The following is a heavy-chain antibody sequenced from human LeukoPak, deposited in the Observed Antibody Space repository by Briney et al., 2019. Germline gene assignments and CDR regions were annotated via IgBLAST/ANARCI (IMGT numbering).Heavy chain of an antibody. J-gene: IGHJ6*04. D-gene: IGHD4-17*01. CDR3: AHGDYYYYGMDV. V-gene: IGHV3-23*01. Sequence: PGGSLRLSCAASGFPLSRYAMRWVREAPGKGLEWVSAISRSGGSTYYADSVKGRFTISRDNSKNTLYLEMNSLRAEDTAVYYCAHGDYYYYGMDVWGKGTTVTVSS. CDR2: ISRSGGST. CDR1: GFPLSRYA.